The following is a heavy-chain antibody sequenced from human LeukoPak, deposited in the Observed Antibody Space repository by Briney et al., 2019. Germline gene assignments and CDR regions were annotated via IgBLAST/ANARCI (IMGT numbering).Heavy chain of an antibody. J-gene: IGHJ4*02. CDR1: GFTFSSYA. D-gene: IGHD6-13*01. V-gene: IGHV3-23*01. CDR2: ISGSGGST. CDR3: AKDRIAAAGSDY. Sequence: GGSLRLSCAASGFTFSSYAMSWVRQAPGKWLEWVAAISGSGGSTYYADSVKGRFTISRDNSKNTLYLQMNSLRAEDTAVYYCAKDRIAAAGSDYWGQGTLVTVSS.